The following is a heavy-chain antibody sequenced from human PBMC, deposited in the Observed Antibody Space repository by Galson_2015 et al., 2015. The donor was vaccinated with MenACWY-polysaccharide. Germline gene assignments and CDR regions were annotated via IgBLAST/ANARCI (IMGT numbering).Heavy chain of an antibody. Sequence: SLRLSCAASGIKFYGSGMHWVRQAPGKGLEWVAVIQYDGSNKVYADSVKGRFSISRDNSKNTLYLQMNSLRAEDTAVYYCAREGSRIVFHAFDVWGQGTMVIV. CDR2: IQYDGSNK. V-gene: IGHV3-33*01. CDR3: AREGSRIVFHAFDV. J-gene: IGHJ3*01. CDR1: GIKFYGSG. D-gene: IGHD2-15*01.